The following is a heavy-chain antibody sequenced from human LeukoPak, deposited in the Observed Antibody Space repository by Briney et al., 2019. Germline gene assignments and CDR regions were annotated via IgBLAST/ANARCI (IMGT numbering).Heavy chain of an antibody. CDR1: GFTFSSYG. D-gene: IGHD3-10*01. Sequence: GGSLRLSCAASGFTFSSYGVHWVRQAPGKGLEWVAVVSYDGSNKYYADSVKGRFTISRDNSKNTLYLQMNSLRAEDTAVYYCAKDRGVRGVITSDSGLGMDVWGQGTTVTVSS. CDR3: AKDRGVRGVITSDSGLGMDV. V-gene: IGHV3-30*18. J-gene: IGHJ6*02. CDR2: VSYDGSNK.